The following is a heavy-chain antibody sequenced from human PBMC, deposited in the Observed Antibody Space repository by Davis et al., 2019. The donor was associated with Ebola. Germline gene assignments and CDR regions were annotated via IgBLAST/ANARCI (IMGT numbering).Heavy chain of an antibody. CDR3: ARGPSVATAHYFDY. CDR1: RNTLRTYT. D-gene: IGHD2-21*02. Sequence: SVHVSCQASRNTLRTYTIDWVRQAPGQGLEWLAGIIPIFGTTNYAQKFRGRVRITADKSTRIAYMELSSLRSEDTAVYYCARGPSVATAHYFDYWGQGTLVTVSS. CDR2: IIPIFGTT. V-gene: IGHV1-69*06. J-gene: IGHJ4*02.